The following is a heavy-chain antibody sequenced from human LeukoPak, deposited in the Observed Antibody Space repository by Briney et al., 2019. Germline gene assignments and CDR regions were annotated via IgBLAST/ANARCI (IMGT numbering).Heavy chain of an antibody. Sequence: GSLRLSCTASGFTFSRYWMSWVRQVPGKGPEFVANIKEDGSEGSYVDFVKGRFTISRDNSKDTLYLQMNSLRDEDTAVYYCAKRPSDYGDYVTYFDYWGQGTLDTVSS. CDR2: IKEDGSEG. CDR1: GFTFSRYW. J-gene: IGHJ4*02. CDR3: AKRPSDYGDYVTYFDY. D-gene: IGHD4-17*01. V-gene: IGHV3-7*01.